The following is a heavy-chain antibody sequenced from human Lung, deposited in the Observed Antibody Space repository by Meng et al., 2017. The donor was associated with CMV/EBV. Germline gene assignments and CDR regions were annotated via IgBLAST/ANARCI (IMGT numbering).Heavy chain of an antibody. V-gene: IGHV1-2*02. J-gene: IGHJ5*02. Sequence: TGYYMHWVRQAPGQGLEWMGWINPNSGGTNDAQKLQGRVTMTRDTSISTAYMELSRLRSDDTAVYYCARGDYYDSSGYYLNFYWFDPWGQGTLVTVSS. CDR1: TGYY. CDR2: INPNSGGT. CDR3: ARGDYYDSSGYYLNFYWFDP. D-gene: IGHD3-22*01.